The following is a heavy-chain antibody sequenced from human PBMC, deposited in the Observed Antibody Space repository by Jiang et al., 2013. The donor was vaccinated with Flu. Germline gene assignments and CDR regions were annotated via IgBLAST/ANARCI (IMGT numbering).Heavy chain of an antibody. J-gene: IGHJ4*02. CDR3: ARLGSWNYVSYYFDY. Sequence: GLVKPSQTLSLTCTVSGGSISSGDYYWSWIRQPPGKGLEWIGYIYYSGSTYYNPSLKSRVTISVDTSKNQFSLKLSSVTAADTAVYYCARLGSWNYVSYYFDYWGQGTLVTVSS. V-gene: IGHV4-30-4*01. CDR1: GGSISSGDYY. D-gene: IGHD1-7*01. CDR2: IYYSGST.